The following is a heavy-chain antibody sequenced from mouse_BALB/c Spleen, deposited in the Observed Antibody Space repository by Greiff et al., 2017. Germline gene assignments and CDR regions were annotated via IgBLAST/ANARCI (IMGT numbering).Heavy chain of an antibody. V-gene: IGHV5-6-5*01. CDR3: ARVYYYGSSYWFAY. J-gene: IGHJ3*01. D-gene: IGHD1-1*01. CDR2: ISSGGST. CDR1: GFTFSSYA. Sequence: VQLKESGGGLVKPGGSLKLSCAASGFTFSSYAMSWVRQTPEKRLEWVASISSGGSTYYPDSVKGRFTISRDNARNILYLQMSSLRSEDTAMYYCARVYYYGSSYWFAYWGQGTLVTVSA.